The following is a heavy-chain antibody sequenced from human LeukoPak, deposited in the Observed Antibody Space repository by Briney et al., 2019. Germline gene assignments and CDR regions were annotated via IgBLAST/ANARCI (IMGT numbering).Heavy chain of an antibody. J-gene: IGHJ4*02. D-gene: IGHD6-19*01. CDR3: AKLSHSSGDDY. V-gene: IGHV3-30*18. Sequence: HPGGSLRLSCAASGFIFTNSGMHWVRQAPGKGLEWVAVISYDGSTKYYADSVEGRFTIFRDNSKKTLDLQMNSLRPEDTAVYYCAKLSHSSGDDYWGQGTVVIVSS. CDR1: GFIFTNSG. CDR2: ISYDGSTK.